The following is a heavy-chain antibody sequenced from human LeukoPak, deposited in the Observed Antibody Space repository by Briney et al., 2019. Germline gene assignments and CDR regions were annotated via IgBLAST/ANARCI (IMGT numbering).Heavy chain of an antibody. J-gene: IGHJ4*02. CDR3: AKELRGGDY. CDR1: GFTFSSYW. CDR2: IKPDGTEK. Sequence: GGSLRLSGAASGFTFSSYWMAWVRQAPGKGLEWVANIKPDGTEKYYVDSVKGRFTISRDNAKISLFLQMNSLRAEDTAVYYCAKELRGGDYWGQGTLVTVSS. V-gene: IGHV3-7*01. D-gene: IGHD3-16*01.